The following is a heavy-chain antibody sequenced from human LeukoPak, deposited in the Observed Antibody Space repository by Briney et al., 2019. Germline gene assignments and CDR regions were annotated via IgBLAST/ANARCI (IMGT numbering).Heavy chain of an antibody. CDR1: GGSFSGYY. CDR3: ARESPQFFDY. J-gene: IGHJ4*02. V-gene: IGHV4-59*01. CDR2: IYYSGST. Sequence: PSETLSLTCAVYGGSFSGYYWSWIRQPPGKGLEWIGYIYYSGSTNYNPSLKSRVTISVDTSKNQFSLKLSSVTAADTAVYYCARESPQFFDYWGQGTLVTVSS.